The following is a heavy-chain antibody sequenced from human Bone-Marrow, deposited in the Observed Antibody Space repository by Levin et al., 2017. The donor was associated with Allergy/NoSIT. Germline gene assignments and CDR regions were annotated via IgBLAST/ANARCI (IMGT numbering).Heavy chain of an antibody. Sequence: GESLKISCVASGFIFSSYGMHWVRQAPGKGLEWVAVISFDGNNEYYADSVKGRFTISRDNSKDTLYLQMNSLRPEDTAVYYCAAVVLPDYWGQGTLVTVSS. CDR2: ISFDGNNE. CDR3: AAVVLPDY. J-gene: IGHJ4*02. V-gene: IGHV3-30*03. CDR1: GFIFSSYG. D-gene: IGHD6-19*01.